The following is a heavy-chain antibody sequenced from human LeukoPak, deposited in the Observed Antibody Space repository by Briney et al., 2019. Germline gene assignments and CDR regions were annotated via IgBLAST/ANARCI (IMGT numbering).Heavy chain of an antibody. CDR2: INRGGSRT. D-gene: IGHD5-18*01. J-gene: IGHJ4*02. CDR1: GFAFSNHW. Sequence: GGSLRLSCAASGFAFSNHWMHWVRQAPGKGLMWVSRINRGGSRTDYADSVKGRFTISRDDTKNTLYLQLNSLRAEDTAVYFCARGGSDTAMAHDYWGQGTLVTVSS. V-gene: IGHV3-74*01. CDR3: ARGGSDTAMAHDY.